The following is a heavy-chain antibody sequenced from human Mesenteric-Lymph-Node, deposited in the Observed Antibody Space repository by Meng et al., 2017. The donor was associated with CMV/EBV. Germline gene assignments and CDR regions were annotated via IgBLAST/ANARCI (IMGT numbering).Heavy chain of an antibody. J-gene: IGHJ1*01. CDR2: ISNSGDRT. CDR1: GILFSSYD. D-gene: IGHD2-8*01. CDR3: AKGRHYIVQIPTAEYFRH. Sequence: GGSLRLSCAVSGILFSSYDMTWVRQAPGKGLEWVSGISNSGDRTYYAVSVKGRFTISRDNSKSTLYLQMNSLRAEDTAVYYCAKGRHYIVQIPTAEYFRHWGQGTLVTVSS. V-gene: IGHV3-23*01.